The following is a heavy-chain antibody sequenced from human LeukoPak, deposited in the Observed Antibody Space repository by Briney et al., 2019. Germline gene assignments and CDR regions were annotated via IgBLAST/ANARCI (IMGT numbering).Heavy chain of an antibody. Sequence: SETLSLTCTVSGGSISSYYWSWIRQPPGKGLEWIGYIYYSGSTNYNPSLKSRVTISVDTSKNQFSLKLSSVTAADTAVYYCARGNGGNSGVDYWGQGTLVTVSS. V-gene: IGHV4-59*01. J-gene: IGHJ4*02. CDR2: IYYSGST. CDR3: ARGNGGNSGVDY. D-gene: IGHD4-23*01. CDR1: GGSISSYY.